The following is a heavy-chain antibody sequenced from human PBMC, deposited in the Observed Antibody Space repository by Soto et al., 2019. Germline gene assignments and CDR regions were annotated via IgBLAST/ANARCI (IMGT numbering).Heavy chain of an antibody. CDR3: ARHEGRVVAAFDY. V-gene: IGHV3-33*01. J-gene: IGHJ4*02. D-gene: IGHD2-15*01. Sequence: GESLKISCAASGFTFSSYGMHWVRQAPGKGLEWVAVIWYDGSNKYYADSVKGRFTISRDNSKNTLYLQMNSLRAEDTAVYYCARHEGRVVAAFDYWGQGTLVTVSS. CDR1: GFTFSSYG. CDR2: IWYDGSNK.